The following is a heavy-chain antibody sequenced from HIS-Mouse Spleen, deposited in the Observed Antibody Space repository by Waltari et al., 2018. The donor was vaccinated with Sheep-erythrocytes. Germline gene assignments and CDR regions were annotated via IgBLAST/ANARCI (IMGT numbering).Heavy chain of an antibody. D-gene: IGHD3-10*01. CDR2: INPTSGGK. CDR1: GYTFTGYY. CDR3: ASGVIPYGSGSYFLDY. Sequence: QVQLVQSVAEVKKPGASVKVSCKASGYTFTGYYMHWVRQAPGQGLEWMGWINPTSGGKNYAQKFQGRVTMTRDTSISTAYMELSRLRSDDTAVYYCASGVIPYGSGSYFLDYWGQGTLVTVSS. V-gene: IGHV1-2*02. J-gene: IGHJ4*02.